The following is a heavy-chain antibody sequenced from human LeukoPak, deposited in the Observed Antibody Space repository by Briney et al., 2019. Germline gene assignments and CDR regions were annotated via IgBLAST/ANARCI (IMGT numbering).Heavy chain of an antibody. J-gene: IGHJ4*02. D-gene: IGHD1-26*01. V-gene: IGHV1-2*06. CDR2: INPNNGAT. CDR3: TRETGSYHGNDY. Sequence: GASVKVSCKASGYTFTVYYMHWVRHAPGQGLEWMGRINPNNGATNYAQKLQGSVTITGDTSISTAYMELSSLRSDDTAVYYCTRETGSYHGNDYWGQGTLVTVSS. CDR1: GYTFTVYY.